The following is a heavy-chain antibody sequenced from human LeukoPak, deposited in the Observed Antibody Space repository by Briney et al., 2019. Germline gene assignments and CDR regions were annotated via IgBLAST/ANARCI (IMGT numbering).Heavy chain of an antibody. D-gene: IGHD6-13*01. CDR2: IWYDGSNK. CDR1: GFTFDAHP. J-gene: IGHJ6*03. CDR3: ARGPYSSSWSLTYYYYYYMDV. Sequence: GGSLRLSCIASGFTFDAHPMHWVRQAPGKGLEWVAVIWYDGSNKYYADYVKGRFTISRDNSKNTLYLQMNSLRAEDTAVYYCARGPYSSSWSLTYYYYYYMDVWGKGTTVTVSS. V-gene: IGHV3-33*08.